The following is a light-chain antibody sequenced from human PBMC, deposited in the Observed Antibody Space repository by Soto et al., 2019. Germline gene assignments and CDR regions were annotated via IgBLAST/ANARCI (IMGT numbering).Light chain of an antibody. Sequence: QSVLTQPASVSWSPGQSITISCTGTSSDVGSNNLVSWYQQHPGKAPKLMIYEVRKRPSGISNRFFASKSGNTASLTISGLQAEDEADYYCCSYAGSSTYVFGTGTKVTVL. CDR3: CSYAGSSTYV. CDR1: SSDVGSNNL. V-gene: IGLV2-23*02. J-gene: IGLJ1*01. CDR2: EVR.